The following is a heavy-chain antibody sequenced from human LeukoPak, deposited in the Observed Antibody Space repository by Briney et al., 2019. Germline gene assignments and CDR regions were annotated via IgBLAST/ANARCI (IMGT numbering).Heavy chain of an antibody. J-gene: IGHJ3*02. CDR1: GFTFSSYA. V-gene: IGHV3-23*01. CDR2: INSSGGST. CDR3: AKDREWELLGAFDI. D-gene: IGHD1-26*01. Sequence: GGSLRLSCAASGFTFSSYAMSWVRQAPGKGLEWVSAINSSGGSTYYADSVKGRFTISRDNSKNTQYLQMNSRRAEDTAVYYCAKDREWELLGAFDIWGQGTMVTVSS.